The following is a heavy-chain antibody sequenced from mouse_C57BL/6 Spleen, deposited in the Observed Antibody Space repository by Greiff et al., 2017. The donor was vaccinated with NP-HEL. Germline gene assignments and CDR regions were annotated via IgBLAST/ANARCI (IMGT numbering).Heavy chain of an antibody. CDR2: ISSGGDYI. J-gene: IGHJ2*01. CDR1: GFTFSSYA. CDR3: TREDGNYSYYFDC. V-gene: IGHV5-9-1*02. D-gene: IGHD2-1*01. Sequence: EVKLVESGEGLVKPGGSLKLSCAASGFTFSSYAMSWVRQTPGKRLEWVAYISSGGDYIYYADTVKGRFTISRDNARNTLYLQMSSLKSEDTAMYYCTREDGNYSYYFDCWGQGTTLTVSP.